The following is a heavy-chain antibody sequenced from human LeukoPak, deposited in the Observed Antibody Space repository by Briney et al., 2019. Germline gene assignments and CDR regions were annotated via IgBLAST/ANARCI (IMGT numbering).Heavy chain of an antibody. CDR3: AKDPDSSGVYFFDY. V-gene: IGHV3-30*02. Sequence: GGSLRLSCEASGFTFNNFGMHWVRQAPGKGLEWVAFIGYDESKKYYAESVKGRFTISRDNSKNTLYLQMNSLRAEDTAVYYCAKDPDSSGVYFFDYWGQGTLGTVSS. J-gene: IGHJ4*02. CDR1: GFTFNNFG. CDR2: IGYDESKK. D-gene: IGHD6-19*01.